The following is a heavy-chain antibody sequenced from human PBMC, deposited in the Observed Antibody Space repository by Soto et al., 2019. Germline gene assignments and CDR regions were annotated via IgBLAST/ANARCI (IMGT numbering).Heavy chain of an antibody. J-gene: IGHJ4*02. Sequence: QVQLVESGGGVVQPGRSLRLSCAASGFTFSSYGMHWVRQAPGKGLEWVAVIWYDGSNKYYADSVKGRFTISRDNSKNPLYLQMNSLRAEDTAVYYCARDGFCSGGSCYSVPVFDYWGQGPLVTVSS. CDR1: GFTFSSYG. D-gene: IGHD2-15*01. V-gene: IGHV3-33*01. CDR2: IWYDGSNK. CDR3: ARDGFCSGGSCYSVPVFDY.